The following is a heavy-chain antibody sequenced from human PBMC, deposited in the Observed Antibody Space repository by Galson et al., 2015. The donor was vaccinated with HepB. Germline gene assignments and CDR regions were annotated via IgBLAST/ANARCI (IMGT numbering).Heavy chain of an antibody. CDR3: ARANTVVSLWGAFNN. Sequence: SLRLSCAASGFTFSSYAMHWVRQAPGKGLEWVAVISYDGSNKYYADSVKGRFTISRDNSKNTLYLQMNSLRAEDTAVYYCARANTVVSLWGAFNNWVPGTMVTVSS. J-gene: IGHJ3*02. V-gene: IGHV3-30-3*01. D-gene: IGHD4-23*01. CDR1: GFTFSSYA. CDR2: ISYDGSNK.